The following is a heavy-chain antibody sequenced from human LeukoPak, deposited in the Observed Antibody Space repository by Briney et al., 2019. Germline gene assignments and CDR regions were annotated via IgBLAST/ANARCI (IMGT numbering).Heavy chain of an antibody. D-gene: IGHD5-18*01. CDR3: TRQEEPTALIDH. CDR1: GFSFSGSA. Sequence: PGGSLKLSCAASGFSFSGSAMPWVRQASGKGLEWVGRIRSKSNSYATAYGASVKGRFTISRDESKNTAYLQMNSLKTEDTAVYYCTRQEEPTALIDHWGQGTLVTVSS. V-gene: IGHV3-73*01. CDR2: IRSKSNSYAT. J-gene: IGHJ4*02.